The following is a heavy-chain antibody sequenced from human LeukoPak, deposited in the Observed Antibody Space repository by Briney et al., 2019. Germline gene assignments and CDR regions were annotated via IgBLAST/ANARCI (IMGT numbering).Heavy chain of an antibody. V-gene: IGHV3-23*01. J-gene: IGHJ4*02. D-gene: IGHD6-19*01. CDR2: ISGSGDYT. CDR3: AKDLGAVAGTRFDY. Sequence: GGSLRLSCAASGFTFSSNAMSWVRQAPGQGLEWVSTISGSGDYTYYADSVKGRFTISRDNSRNTLYLQMNSLRAEDTAVYYCAKDLGAVAGTRFDYWGQGTLVTVSS. CDR1: GFTFSSNA.